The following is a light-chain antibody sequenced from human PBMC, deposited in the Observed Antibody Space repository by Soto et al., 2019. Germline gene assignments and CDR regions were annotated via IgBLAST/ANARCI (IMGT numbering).Light chain of an antibody. CDR3: QQYSNWPT. J-gene: IGKJ1*01. Sequence: EIVMTQSPATLSVSPGERATLSCSASQSVSSNLAWYQQKPGQAPRLLIYGASTRATGITARFSGSGSGTEFALTISSLQSEDFAVYYCQQYSNWPTFGQGTKVEVK. V-gene: IGKV3-15*01. CDR2: GAS. CDR1: QSVSSN.